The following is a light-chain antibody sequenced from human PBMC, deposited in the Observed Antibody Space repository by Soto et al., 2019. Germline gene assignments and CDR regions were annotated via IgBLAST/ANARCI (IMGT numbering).Light chain of an antibody. CDR3: SSHTISSALQV. CDR1: ISDFVVYNY. J-gene: IGLJ1*01. V-gene: IGLV2-14*01. CDR2: GVS. Sequence: QSVLTQPASVSGSPGQSITISCTGTISDFVVYNYVSWYQQHPGKAPKLMIYGVSNRPSGVSNRFSGPKSGNTASLTISGLQADDEADYYCSSHTISSALQVFGTGTKATVL.